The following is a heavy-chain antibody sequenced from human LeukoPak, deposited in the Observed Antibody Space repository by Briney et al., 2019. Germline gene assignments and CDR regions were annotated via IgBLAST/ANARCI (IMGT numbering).Heavy chain of an antibody. CDR1: GCTLSSNY. J-gene: IGHJ4*02. D-gene: IGHD4-17*01. CDR3: AREAVTRYYFDY. V-gene: IGHV3-53*01. CDR2: IYSGGST. Sequence: GGSLRLTCAASGCTLSSNYMNWVRQAPGKGLEWVSVIYSGGSTYYADSVKGRFTISRDNSKNTLFLQMNSLRAEDTAVYYCAREAVTRYYFDYWGQGTLVTVSS.